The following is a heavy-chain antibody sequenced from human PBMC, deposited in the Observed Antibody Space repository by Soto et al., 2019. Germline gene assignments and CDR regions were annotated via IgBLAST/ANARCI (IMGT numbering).Heavy chain of an antibody. CDR2: IXPIFGXT. Sequence: KVSCKASGYAFTSYDINWVRQATGQGLEWMRGIXPIFGXTTHAPQFQGXXTITADEXXSTDYMELSSLRSEDTAVYYCARDQQGIAVATYWGQGTLATAPS. D-gene: IGHD6-19*01. V-gene: IGHV1-69*01. J-gene: IGHJ4*02. CDR1: GYAFTSYD. CDR3: ARDQQGIAVATY.